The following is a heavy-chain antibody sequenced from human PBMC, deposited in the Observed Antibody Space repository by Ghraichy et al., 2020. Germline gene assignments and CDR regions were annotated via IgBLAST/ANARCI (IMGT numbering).Heavy chain of an antibody. J-gene: IGHJ5*02. CDR2: ISDSSTTI. CDR1: GFTFSTYS. CDR3: ARAKQLAQNWFDP. D-gene: IGHD1-1*01. Sequence: GESRRLSCAASGFTFSTYSMNWVRQAPGKGLEWVSYISDSSTTIHYADSVKGRFTISRDNAKNSLYLQMNGLRDEDTAVYYCARAKQLAQNWFDPWGQGTLVTVSS. V-gene: IGHV3-48*02.